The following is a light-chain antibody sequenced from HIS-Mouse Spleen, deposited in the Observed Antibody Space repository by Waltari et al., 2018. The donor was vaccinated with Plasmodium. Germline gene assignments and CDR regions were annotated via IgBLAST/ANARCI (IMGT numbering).Light chain of an antibody. J-gene: IGKJ3*01. CDR3: QQYNNWSFT. Sequence: EIVMTQSPATLSVPPGESATLSCRASQSVSRNLAVYQQKPGQAPRLLIYGASTRATGIPARFSGSGSGTEFTLTISSLQSEDFAVYYCQQYNNWSFTFGPGTKVDIK. CDR2: GAS. CDR1: QSVSRN. V-gene: IGKV3-15*01.